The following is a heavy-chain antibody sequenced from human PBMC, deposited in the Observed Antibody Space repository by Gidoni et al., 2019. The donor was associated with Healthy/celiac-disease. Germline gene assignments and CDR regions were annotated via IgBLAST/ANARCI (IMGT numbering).Heavy chain of an antibody. CDR1: SISSGGYY. CDR2: IYYSGST. V-gene: IGHV4-31*02. J-gene: IGHJ6*02. D-gene: IGHD2-21*02. Sequence: SISSGGYYWSWIRQHPGKGLEWIGYIYYSGSTYYNPSLKSRVTISVATSKNQFSLKLSSVTAADTAVYYCARGVVTAIVSVYYYYGMDVWGQGTTVTVSS. CDR3: ARGVVTAIVSVYYYYGMDV.